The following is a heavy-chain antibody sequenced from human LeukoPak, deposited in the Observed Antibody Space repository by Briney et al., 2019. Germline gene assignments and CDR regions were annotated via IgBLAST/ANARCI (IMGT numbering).Heavy chain of an antibody. CDR3: ARANSAVAGDFDY. CDR1: GYTFTGYY. J-gene: IGHJ4*02. Sequence: ASVKVSCKASGYTFTGYYMHWARQAPGQGLEWMGWINPNSGGTNYAQKFQGRVTMTRDTSITTAYMELSRLRSDDTAVYYCARANSAVAGDFDYWGQGTLVTVSS. D-gene: IGHD6-19*01. CDR2: INPNSGGT. V-gene: IGHV1-2*02.